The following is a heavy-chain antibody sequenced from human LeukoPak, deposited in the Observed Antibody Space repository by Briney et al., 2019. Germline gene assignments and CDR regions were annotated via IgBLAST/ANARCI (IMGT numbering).Heavy chain of an antibody. CDR3: AKDRGGGYSYGYLLGFDY. CDR2: ISWDGGST. CDR1: GFTFDDYA. D-gene: IGHD5-18*01. J-gene: IGHJ4*02. Sequence: GGSLRPSCAASGFTFDDYAMHWVRQAPGKGLEWVSLISWDGGSTYYADSVKGRFTISRDNSKNSLYLQMNSLRAEDTALYYCAKDRGGGYSYGYLLGFDYWGQGTLVTVSS. V-gene: IGHV3-43D*03.